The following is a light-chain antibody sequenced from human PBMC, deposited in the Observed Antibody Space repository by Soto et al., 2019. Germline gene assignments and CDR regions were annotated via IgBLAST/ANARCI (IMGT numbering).Light chain of an antibody. CDR3: QQSYSTSIT. CDR2: GAS. J-gene: IGKJ5*01. V-gene: IGKV1-39*01. CDR1: QSIGTS. Sequence: DIQMTQSPSSLSASIGDRVTITCRASQSIGTSLIWYQQKPRQAPRLLISGASSLQIGVPSRFSGSGSGTDFTLTISSLQPEDFATYYCQQSYSTSITFGQGTRLEIK.